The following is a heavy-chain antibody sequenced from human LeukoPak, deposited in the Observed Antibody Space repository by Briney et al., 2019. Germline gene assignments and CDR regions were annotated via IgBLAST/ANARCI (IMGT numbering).Heavy chain of an antibody. V-gene: IGHV1-2*06. D-gene: IGHD3-16*02. Sequence: ASVKVSCKASGYTFTGYDMHWVRQAPGQGLEWMGRINPNSGGTNYAQKFQGRVTMTRNTSISTAYMELSRLRSDDTAVYYCSRSVRGDYVWGSYRQGFDYWGQGTLVTVSS. CDR2: INPNSGGT. CDR3: SRSVRGDYVWGSYRQGFDY. J-gene: IGHJ4*02. CDR1: GYTFTGYD.